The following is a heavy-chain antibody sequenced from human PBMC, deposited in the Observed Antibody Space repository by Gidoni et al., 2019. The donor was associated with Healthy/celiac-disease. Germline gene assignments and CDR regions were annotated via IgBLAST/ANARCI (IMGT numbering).Heavy chain of an antibody. Sequence: QVQLQQWGAGLLKPSETLSLTCAVYGGSFSGYYWSWIRQPPGKGLEWSGEINHSGSTNYNPSLKSRVTISVDTSKNQFSLKLSSVTAADTAVYYCARDDNWNNTFDYWGQGTLVTVSS. V-gene: IGHV4-34*01. CDR2: INHSGST. CDR1: GGSFSGYY. D-gene: IGHD1-20*01. J-gene: IGHJ4*02. CDR3: ARDDNWNNTFDY.